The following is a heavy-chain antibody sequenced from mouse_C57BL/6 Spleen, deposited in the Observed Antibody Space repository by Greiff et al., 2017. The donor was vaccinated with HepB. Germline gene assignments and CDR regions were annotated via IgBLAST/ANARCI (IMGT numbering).Heavy chain of an antibody. V-gene: IGHV5-17*01. Sequence: EVKLMESGGGLVKPGGSLKLSCAASGFTFSDYGMHWVRQTPEKRLEWVAYISSGCSTIYYADTVKGRFTISRDNAQNTLFLQMTSLRSEDTAMYYCARLANDAMDYWGQGTSVTVSS. CDR2: ISSGCSTI. D-gene: IGHD1-1*01. CDR1: GFTFSDYG. CDR3: ARLANDAMDY. J-gene: IGHJ4*01.